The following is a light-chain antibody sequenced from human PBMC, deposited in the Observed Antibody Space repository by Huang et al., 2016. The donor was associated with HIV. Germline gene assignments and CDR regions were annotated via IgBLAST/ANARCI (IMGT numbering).Light chain of an antibody. J-gene: IGKJ5*01. CDR2: GAS. CDR3: QQYNNWPIT. V-gene: IGKV3-15*01. CDR1: QSVSSN. Sequence: EIVMTQSPATLSVSPGDRATLSCRASQSVSSNLAWYQQKPGQAPRRLIYGASTRATGIPARFSGSGSGTEFTLTISSLQSEDFAVYYCQQYNNWPITFGQGTRLEIK.